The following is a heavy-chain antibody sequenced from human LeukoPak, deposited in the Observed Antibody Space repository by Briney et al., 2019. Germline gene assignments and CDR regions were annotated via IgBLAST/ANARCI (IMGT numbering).Heavy chain of an antibody. CDR3: ARAPREYRYGYYYYGMDV. CDR2: ISYDGSNK. Sequence: GGSLRLSCAASGFTFSSYAMHWVRQAPGKGLEWVAVISYDGSNKYYADSVKGRFTISRDNSKNTLYLQMNSLRAEDTAVYYCARAPREYRYGYYYYGMDVWGKGTTVTVSS. V-gene: IGHV3-30*04. CDR1: GFTFSSYA. D-gene: IGHD5-18*01. J-gene: IGHJ6*04.